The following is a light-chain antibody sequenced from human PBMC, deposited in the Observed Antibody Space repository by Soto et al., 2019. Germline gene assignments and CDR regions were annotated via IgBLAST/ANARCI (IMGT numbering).Light chain of an antibody. CDR2: GAS. CDR3: QQYYDYPPLI. J-gene: IGKJ4*01. CDR1: GIITRK. V-gene: IGKV3-15*01. Sequence: EIVMTQSPPTLSVSPGERPTLSCRASGIITRKLAWYQQKPGQAPRLLISGASTRATGIPARFSGSGSGTEFTLTISSLQSEDFAVYYCQQYYDYPPLIFGGGTKVEIK.